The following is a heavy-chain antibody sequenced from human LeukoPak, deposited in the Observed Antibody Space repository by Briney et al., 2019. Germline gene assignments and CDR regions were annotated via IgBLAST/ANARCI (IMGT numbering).Heavy chain of an antibody. D-gene: IGHD2-15*01. V-gene: IGHV4-39*01. Sequence: SETLSLTCTVSGGSISSSSYYWGWIRQPPGKGLEWIGSIYYSGSTYYNPSLKSRVTISVDTSKNQFSLKLSSVTAADTAVYYCARLRIGGSGRIDYWSQGTLVTVSS. CDR3: ARLRIGGSGRIDY. CDR1: GGSISSSSYY. J-gene: IGHJ4*02. CDR2: IYYSGST.